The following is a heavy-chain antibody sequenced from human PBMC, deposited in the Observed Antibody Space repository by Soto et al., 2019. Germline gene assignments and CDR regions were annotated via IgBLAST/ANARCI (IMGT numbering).Heavy chain of an antibody. CDR1: GYSFTSYW. CDR2: IYPGDSDT. V-gene: IGHV5-51*01. D-gene: IGHD2-2*01. Sequence: PGESLKISCKGSGYSFTSYWIGWVRQMPGKGLEWMGIIYPGDSDTRYSPSFQGQVTISADKSISTAYLQWSSLKASDTAMYYCAASNSDSNPHFAYWGQGTLVTVSS. J-gene: IGHJ4*02. CDR3: AASNSDSNPHFAY.